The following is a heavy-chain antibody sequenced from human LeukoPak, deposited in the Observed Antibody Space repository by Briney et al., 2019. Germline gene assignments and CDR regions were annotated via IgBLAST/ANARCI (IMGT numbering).Heavy chain of an antibody. CDR3: ARGPRYCSGASCYSFDY. D-gene: IGHD2-15*01. V-gene: IGHV1-8*01. CDR1: GYTFTSYD. Sequence: ASVKVSCKASGYTFTSYDINWVRQATGQGLEWMGWMNPNSGTTGYAQKFQGRVTMTRNTSISTAYMELSSLRSDDTAVYYCARGPRYCSGASCYSFDYWGQGTLVTVSS. CDR2: MNPNSGTT. J-gene: IGHJ4*02.